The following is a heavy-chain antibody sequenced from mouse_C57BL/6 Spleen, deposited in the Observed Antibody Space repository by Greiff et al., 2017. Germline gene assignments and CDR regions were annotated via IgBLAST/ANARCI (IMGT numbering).Heavy chain of an antibody. CDR3: ARGALRPPYYYAMDY. J-gene: IGHJ4*01. CDR2: IWSGGST. V-gene: IGHV2-2*01. Sequence: QVQLQQSGPGLVQPSQSLSITCTVSGFSLTSYGVHWVRQSPGKGLEWLGVIWSGGSTDYNAAFISRLSISKDNSKSQVFFKMNSLQADDTAIYYCARGALRPPYYYAMDYWGQGTSVTVSS. D-gene: IGHD1-2*01. CDR1: GFSLTSYG.